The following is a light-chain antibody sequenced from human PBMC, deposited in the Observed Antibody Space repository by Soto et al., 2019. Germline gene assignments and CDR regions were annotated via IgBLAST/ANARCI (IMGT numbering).Light chain of an antibody. V-gene: IGLV2-23*02. CDR1: SSDVGSYNL. CDR3: CTYAGSDTFVV. J-gene: IGLJ2*01. Sequence: QPVLTQPASVSGSPGQSITISCTGTSSDVGSYNLVSWYQQHPGKAPKLMIYEVSKRPSGVSNRFSGSKSGNTASLTISGLQAEDEADYYCCTYAGSDTFVVFGGGTKLTVL. CDR2: EVS.